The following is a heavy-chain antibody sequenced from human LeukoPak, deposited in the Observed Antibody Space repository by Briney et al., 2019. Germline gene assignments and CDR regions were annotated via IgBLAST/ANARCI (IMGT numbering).Heavy chain of an antibody. V-gene: IGHV4-4*02. CDR3: ARHRTNNYGSGTPFDN. Sequence: SGTLSLTCAVSGGSISSSNWWSWIRQPPGKGLEWIGEINHSGSTNYNPTLKSRLSTSVDTSRNQFSLKLTSVSVADTAVYYCARHRTNNYGSGTPFDNWGQGTLVTVSA. CDR1: GGSISSSNW. CDR2: INHSGST. J-gene: IGHJ4*02. D-gene: IGHD3-10*01.